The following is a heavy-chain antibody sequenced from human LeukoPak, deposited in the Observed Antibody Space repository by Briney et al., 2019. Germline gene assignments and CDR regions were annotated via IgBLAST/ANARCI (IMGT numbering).Heavy chain of an antibody. D-gene: IGHD2-2*01. V-gene: IGHV4-30-4*08. CDR2: IYYSGST. CDR3: ARVRPDCSSTSCRNYYYYYMDV. Sequence: NSSQTLSLTCTVSGGSISSGDYYWSWLRPPPGKGLEWIGYIYYSGSTYYNPSLKSRVTISVDTSKNQFSLKLSSVTAADTAVYYCARVRPDCSSTSCRNYYYYYMDVWGKGTTVTVSS. CDR1: GGSISSGDYY. J-gene: IGHJ6*03.